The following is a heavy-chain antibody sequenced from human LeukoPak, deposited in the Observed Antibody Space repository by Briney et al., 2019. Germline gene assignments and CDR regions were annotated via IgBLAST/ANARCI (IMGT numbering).Heavy chain of an antibody. J-gene: IGHJ4*02. D-gene: IGHD6-13*01. CDR2: ISTYNGNA. CDR3: ARANDRAAAADDFDY. V-gene: IGHV1-18*01. CDR1: GYTFSSYG. Sequence: ASVKVSCKASGYTFSSYGISWVRQAPGQGLEWMGSISTYNGNAIYAQNLQGRVTMTTDTSTSTAYMELRSLRSDDTAVYYCARANDRAAAADDFDYWGQGTLVTVSS.